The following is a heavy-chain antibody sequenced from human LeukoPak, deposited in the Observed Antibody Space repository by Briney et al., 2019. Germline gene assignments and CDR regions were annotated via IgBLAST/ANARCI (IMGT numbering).Heavy chain of an antibody. CDR3: AKDWWGTPGTFDY. CDR1: GFTFSSYA. CDR2: ISGSGGST. Sequence: PGGSLRLSCAASGFTFSSYAMSWVRQAPGKGLEWVSAISGSGGSTYYADSVKGRFTISRDNSKNTLYLQMNSLRAENTAVYYCAKDWWGTPGTFDYWGQGTLVNVSS. D-gene: IGHD3-16*01. V-gene: IGHV3-23*01. J-gene: IGHJ4*02.